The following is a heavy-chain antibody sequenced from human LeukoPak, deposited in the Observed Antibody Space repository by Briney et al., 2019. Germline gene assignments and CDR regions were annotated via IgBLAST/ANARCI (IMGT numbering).Heavy chain of an antibody. V-gene: IGHV3-23*01. J-gene: IGHJ4*02. Sequence: GGSLRLSCAASGFTFNSYAMSWVRQAPGQGLEWVSGISGSGGDTYYAGSVKGRFTISRDNSKNPLYLQMNSLRADDTAVYYCAKGHLSILFPFDSWGQGTLVSVSS. CDR2: ISGSGGDT. D-gene: IGHD2-21*01. CDR1: GFTFNSYA. CDR3: AKGHLSILFPFDS.